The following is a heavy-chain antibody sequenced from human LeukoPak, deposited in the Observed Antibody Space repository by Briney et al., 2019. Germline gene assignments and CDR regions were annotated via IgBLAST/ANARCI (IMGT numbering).Heavy chain of an antibody. V-gene: IGHV1-3*01. CDR2: INAGNGNT. J-gene: IGHJ5*02. CDR1: GYTFTSYA. D-gene: IGHD3-22*01. Sequence: ASVKVSCKASGYTFTSYAMHWVRQAPGQRLEWMGWINAGNGNTKYSQKFQGRVTITRDTSASTAYMELRSLRSDDTAVYYCARDPRQRANYYDSSGYYYGWFDPWGQGTLVTVSS. CDR3: ARDPRQRANYYDSSGYYYGWFDP.